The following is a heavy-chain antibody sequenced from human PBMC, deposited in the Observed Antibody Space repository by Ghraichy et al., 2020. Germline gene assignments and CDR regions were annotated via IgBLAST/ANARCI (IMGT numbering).Heavy chain of an antibody. CDR3: ARIPRSPLMFPDCSSTSCYTGYYYYYGMDV. Sequence: SGPTLVKPTETLTLTCTVSGFSLSNARMGVSWIRQPPGKALEWLAHIFSNDEKSYSTSLKSRLTISKDTSKSQVVLTMTNMDPVDTATYYCARIPRSPLMFPDCSSTSCYTGYYYYYGMDVWGQGTTVTVSS. CDR1: GFSLSNARMG. V-gene: IGHV2-26*01. CDR2: IFSNDEK. J-gene: IGHJ6*02. D-gene: IGHD2-2*02.